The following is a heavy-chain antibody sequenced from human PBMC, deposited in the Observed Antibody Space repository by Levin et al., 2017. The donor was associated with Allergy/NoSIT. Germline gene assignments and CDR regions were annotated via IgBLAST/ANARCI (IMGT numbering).Heavy chain of an antibody. D-gene: IGHD1-26*01. Sequence: GGSLRLSCAASGFTFSSYAMSWVRQAPGKGLEWVSLISGSGGSMYYTDSVKGRFTISRDNSKNTLYLQMNSLRAEDTAVYYCTKDVQAGYSGTYSYAFDIWGQGTMVTVSS. CDR3: TKDVQAGYSGTYSYAFDI. V-gene: IGHV3-23*01. J-gene: IGHJ3*02. CDR2: ISGSGGSM. CDR1: GFTFSSYA.